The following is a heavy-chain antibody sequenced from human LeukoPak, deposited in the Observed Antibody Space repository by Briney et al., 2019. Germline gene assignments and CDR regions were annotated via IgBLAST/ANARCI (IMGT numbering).Heavy chain of an antibody. CDR1: GFSLSTSGVG. CDR3: AHSQADGDWNDHFDY. V-gene: IGHV2-5*02. D-gene: IGHD1-1*01. Sequence: SGPTLVNPTQTLTLTCTFSGFSLSTSGVGVGWVRQPPGKALEWLALIYWDDDKRYSPSLKSRLTITKNTSKNQVFLTMTNMDPVDTATYYCAHSQADGDWNDHFDYWGQGTLVTVSS. J-gene: IGHJ4*02. CDR2: IYWDDDK.